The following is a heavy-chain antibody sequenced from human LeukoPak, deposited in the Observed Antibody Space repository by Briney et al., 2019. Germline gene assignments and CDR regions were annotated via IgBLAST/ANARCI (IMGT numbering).Heavy chain of an antibody. CDR3: ARGLNNYYGSGSYYKFDY. CDR1: GYTFTSYA. Sequence: ASVKVSCKASGYTFTSYAMNWVRQAPGQGLEWMGWIKTNTGNPTYAQGFTGRFVFSLDTSVSTAYLQISSLKAEDTAVYYCARGLNNYYGSGSYYKFDYWGQGTLVTVSS. D-gene: IGHD3-10*01. J-gene: IGHJ4*02. V-gene: IGHV7-4-1*02. CDR2: IKTNTGNP.